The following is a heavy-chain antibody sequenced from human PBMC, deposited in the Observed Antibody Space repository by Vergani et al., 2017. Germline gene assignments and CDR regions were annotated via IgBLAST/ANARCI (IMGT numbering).Heavy chain of an antibody. CDR2: ISGSGGST. CDR1: GFTFSSYA. V-gene: IGHV3-23*01. J-gene: IGHJ4*02. D-gene: IGHD3-9*01. Sequence: EVQLLESGGGLVQPGGSLRLSCAASGFTFSSYAMSWVRQAPGKGREWVSAISGSGGSTYYADSVKGRFTISRDNSKNTLYLQMNSLRAEDTAVYYCAKDITILGRGFDYGGQGTLVTVSS. CDR3: AKDITILGRGFDY.